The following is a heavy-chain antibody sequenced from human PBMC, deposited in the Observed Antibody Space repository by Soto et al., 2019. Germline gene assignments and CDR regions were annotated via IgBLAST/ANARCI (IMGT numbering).Heavy chain of an antibody. CDR2: ISSSSSYI. CDR1: GFTFSSYS. Sequence: GGSLRLACAASGFTFSSYSRNWVRPAPGKGLEWVSSISSSSSYIYYADSVKGRFTISRDNAKNSLYLQMNSLRAEDTAVYYCARDRPYSKDRSMDVWGQGTTVTVSS. J-gene: IGHJ6*02. CDR3: ARDRPYSKDRSMDV. D-gene: IGHD6-13*01. V-gene: IGHV3-21*01.